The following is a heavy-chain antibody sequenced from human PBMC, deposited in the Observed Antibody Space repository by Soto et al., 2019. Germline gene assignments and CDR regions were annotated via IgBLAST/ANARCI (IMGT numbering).Heavy chain of an antibody. J-gene: IGHJ5*02. Sequence: PSETLSLTCAVSGGSISSSNWWSWVRQPPGKGLEWIGEIYHSGNTNYNPSLKSRVTISVDKSKNQFSLKLSSVTAADTAVYYCARFMVRGVIDQYNWFDPWGQGTLVTVSS. CDR1: GGSISSSNW. CDR3: ARFMVRGVIDQYNWFDP. CDR2: IYHSGNT. D-gene: IGHD3-10*01. V-gene: IGHV4-4*02.